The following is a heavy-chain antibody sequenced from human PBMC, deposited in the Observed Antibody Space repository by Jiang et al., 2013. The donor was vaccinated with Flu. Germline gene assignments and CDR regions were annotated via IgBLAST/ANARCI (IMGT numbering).Heavy chain of an antibody. CDR1: GYSFSNFG. CDR3: AREGAAHYDSSGYDY. J-gene: IGHJ4*02. V-gene: IGHV1-18*01. Sequence: GAEVKKPGASVKVSCKASGYSFSNFGITWVRQAPGQGLEWMGWISSYDGNFNYAQKFQGRVTMTTDTSTTTAYMELRSLRSDDTAVYYCAREGAAHYDSSGYDYWGQGTLVHRLL. D-gene: IGHD3-22*01. CDR2: ISSYDGNF.